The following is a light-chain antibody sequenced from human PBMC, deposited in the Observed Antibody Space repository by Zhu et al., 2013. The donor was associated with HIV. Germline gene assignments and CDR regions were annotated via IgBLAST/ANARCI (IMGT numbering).Light chain of an antibody. Sequence: DIQMTQSPSSLSASVGDRVTITCRANQGISTYLAWFQQKPGKVPKLLIYAASTLQSGVPSRFSGSGSGTDFTLTIRSLQPEDFATYYCLQDYNYPPTFGQGTKVEVK. CDR1: QGISTY. J-gene: IGKJ1*01. V-gene: IGKV1-27*01. CDR3: LQDYNYPPT. CDR2: AAS.